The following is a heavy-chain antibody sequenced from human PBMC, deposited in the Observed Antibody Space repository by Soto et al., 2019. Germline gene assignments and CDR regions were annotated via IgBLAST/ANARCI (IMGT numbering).Heavy chain of an antibody. V-gene: IGHV1-18*04. CDR1: GYTFTSHH. CDR3: SRDKRERLFYDYYGLDV. J-gene: IGHJ6*02. D-gene: IGHD1-1*01. Sequence: QVQLVQSGPEMKWPGASVKVSCQASGYTFTSHHISWVRQAPGQGLEWMGWISPYSGNTDYAQNLQGRVTMTTDTLTSTAYTELRSLRSDNAAVYSCSRDKRERLFYDYYGLDVWGQGTTVTVSS. CDR2: ISPYSGNT.